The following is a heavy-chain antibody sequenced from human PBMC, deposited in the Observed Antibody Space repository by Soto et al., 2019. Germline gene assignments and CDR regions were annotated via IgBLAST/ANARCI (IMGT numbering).Heavy chain of an antibody. CDR3: VRDAQCSNGVCQFDY. V-gene: IGHV3-11*04. D-gene: IGHD2-8*01. Sequence: GGSLRLSCAASGFTFSDYYMSWIRQAPGKGLEWVSYISSSGSTIYYADSVKGRFTISRDNAKNSLFLQMNSLRAEDTAVYYCVRDAQCSNGVCQFDYWGRGTLVTVSS. CDR1: GFTFSDYY. J-gene: IGHJ4*02. CDR2: ISSSGSTI.